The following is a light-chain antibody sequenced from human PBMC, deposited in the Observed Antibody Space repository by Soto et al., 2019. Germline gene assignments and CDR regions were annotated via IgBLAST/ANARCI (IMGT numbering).Light chain of an antibody. J-gene: IGLJ3*02. Sequence: QSVLTQSSSASASLGSSVKLTCILSSGHSTYIIAWHQQQPGKTPRFLMTLDRSGSYNRGSGVPDRFSGSSSGADRYLTISNLQFEDEGDYYCETWYSNTHKVFGGGTKVTVL. CDR1: SGHSTYI. CDR2: LDRSGSY. CDR3: ETWYSNTHKV. V-gene: IGLV4-60*02.